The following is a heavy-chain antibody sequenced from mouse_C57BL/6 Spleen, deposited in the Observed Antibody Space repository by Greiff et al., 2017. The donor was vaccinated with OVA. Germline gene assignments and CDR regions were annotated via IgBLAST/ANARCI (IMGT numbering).Heavy chain of an antibody. CDR3: ARGNLLRPYYAMDY. J-gene: IGHJ4*01. V-gene: IGHV1-22*01. Sequence: VHVKQSGPELVKPGASVKMSCKASGYTFTDYNMHWVKQSHGKSLEWIGYINPNNGGTSYNQKFKGKATLTVNKSSSTAYMELRSLTSEDSAVYYCARGNLLRPYYAMDYWGQGTSVTVSS. CDR1: GYTFTDYN. D-gene: IGHD1-1*01. CDR2: INPNNGGT.